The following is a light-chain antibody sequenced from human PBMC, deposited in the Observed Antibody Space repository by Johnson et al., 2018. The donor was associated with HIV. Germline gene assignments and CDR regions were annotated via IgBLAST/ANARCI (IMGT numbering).Light chain of an antibody. J-gene: IGLJ1*01. V-gene: IGLV1-51*01. CDR2: DNN. CDR1: SSNIGNNY. Sequence: QSVLTQPPSVSAAPGQKVTISCSGSSSNIGNNYVSWYQHLPGRAPQLLIYDNNKRPSGIPDRFSGSKSGTSATLGITGLRTGDEADYYCLAWDTSLRAYVYATGTKVTDL. CDR3: LAWDTSLRAYV.